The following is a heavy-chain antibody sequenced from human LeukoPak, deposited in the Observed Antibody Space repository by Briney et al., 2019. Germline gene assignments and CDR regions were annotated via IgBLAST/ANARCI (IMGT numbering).Heavy chain of an antibody. CDR3: AKDGCSGGSCQADY. J-gene: IGHJ4*02. V-gene: IGHV3-30*18. Sequence: PGGSLRLSCVASGFIFSTYGMRWVRQAPGKGLEWVAVISSDASNQHYTDSVKGRFAISRDNSRNTLYLQMNSLRYEDTAVYYCAKDGCSGGSCQADYWGQGTLVTVSS. CDR2: ISSDASNQ. CDR1: GFIFSTYG. D-gene: IGHD2-15*01.